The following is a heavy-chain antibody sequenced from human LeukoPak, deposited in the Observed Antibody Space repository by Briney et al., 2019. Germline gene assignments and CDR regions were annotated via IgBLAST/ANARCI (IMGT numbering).Heavy chain of an antibody. CDR3: ARGIDILSD. J-gene: IGHJ4*02. D-gene: IGHD3-9*01. CDR1: GGSISSGGYS. CDR2: IYHSGST. V-gene: IGHV4-30-2*05. Sequence: PSQTLSLTCAVSGGSISSGGYSWSWIRQPPGKGLEWIGYIYHSGSTYYNPSLKSRVTISVDTSKNQFSLKLSSVTAADTAVYYCARGIDILSDWGQGTLVTVSS.